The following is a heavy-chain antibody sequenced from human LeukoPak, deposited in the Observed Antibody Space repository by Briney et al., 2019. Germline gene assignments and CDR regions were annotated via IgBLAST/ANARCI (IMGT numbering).Heavy chain of an antibody. Sequence: SETLSLTCAVSGGSISSGGYSWSWIRQPPGTGLEWIGYIYYSGSTNYNPSLKSRVTISVDTSNNQFSLKLSSVTAADTAVYYCARAFYPGYYSYMAVWGKGTTVTVSS. CDR2: IYYSGST. CDR1: GGSISSGGYS. V-gene: IGHV4-61*08. D-gene: IGHD3-3*02. CDR3: ARAFYPGYYSYMAV. J-gene: IGHJ6*03.